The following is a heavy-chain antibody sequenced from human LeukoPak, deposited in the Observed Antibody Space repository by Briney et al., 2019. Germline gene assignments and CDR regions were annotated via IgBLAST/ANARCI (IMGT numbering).Heavy chain of an antibody. Sequence: GGSLRLSCAASGFTFSSYAMSWVRQAPGKGLEWVSTIYSGGTTYYADSVKGRFTISRDNSKNTLSLQMNSLRPEDTAVYYCAIPHYDDAFDIWGQGTMVTVSS. CDR1: GFTFSSYA. CDR2: IYSGGTT. D-gene: IGHD3-16*01. J-gene: IGHJ3*02. CDR3: AIPHYDDAFDI. V-gene: IGHV3-66*02.